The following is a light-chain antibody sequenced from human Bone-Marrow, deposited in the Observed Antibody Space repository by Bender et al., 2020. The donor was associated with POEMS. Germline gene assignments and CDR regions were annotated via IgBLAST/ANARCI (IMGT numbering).Light chain of an antibody. CDR2: AVS. J-gene: IGLJ3*02. CDR3: SSYTTSGTRV. Sequence: QSALTQPASVSGSPGQSITISCTGTSSDVGSYNLVSWYQQHPGKAPKLMIYAVSNRPSGVSNRFSGSKSANTASLTISGLQAEDEADYYCSSYTTSGTRVFGGGTKLTVL. V-gene: IGLV2-14*02. CDR1: SSDVGSYNL.